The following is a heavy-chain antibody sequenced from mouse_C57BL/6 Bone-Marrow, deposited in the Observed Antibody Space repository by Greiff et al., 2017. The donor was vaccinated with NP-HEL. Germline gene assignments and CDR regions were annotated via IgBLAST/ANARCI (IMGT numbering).Heavy chain of an antibody. J-gene: IGHJ1*03. CDR1: GYTFTRYW. CDR3: ARDSNYFDWYFDV. CDR2: LDPSDSYP. D-gene: IGHD2-5*01. V-gene: IGHV1-69*01. Sequence: VQLQQPGAELVMPGASVKLSCKASGYTFTRYWMHLVKQRPGQGLEWIGELDPSDSYPNYNQKFKGKSTLTVDKSSSTAYMPLSSLTSEDSAVYYCARDSNYFDWYFDVWGTGTTVTVSS.